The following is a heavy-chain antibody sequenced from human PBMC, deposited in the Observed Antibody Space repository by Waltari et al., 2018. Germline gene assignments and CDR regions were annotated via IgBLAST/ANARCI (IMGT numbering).Heavy chain of an antibody. D-gene: IGHD4-17*01. CDR3: AKASDSTVTTFGGAFDI. V-gene: IGHV3-23*04. CDR1: GFTFSSYA. J-gene: IGHJ3*02. Sequence: EVQLVESGGGLVQPGGSLRLSCAASGFTFSSYAMSWVRQAPGKGLEWVSAISGSGGSTYYADSVKGRFTISRDNSKNTLYLQMNSLRAEDTAVYYCAKASDSTVTTFGGAFDIWGQGTMVTASS. CDR2: ISGSGGST.